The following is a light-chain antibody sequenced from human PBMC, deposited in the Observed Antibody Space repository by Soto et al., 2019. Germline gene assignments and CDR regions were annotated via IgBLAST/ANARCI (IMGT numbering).Light chain of an antibody. Sequence: QSALTQPASVSGSPGQSITISCTGTSSDVGGYNYVSWYQQHPGKAPKLMIYDVSNRPSGVSNRFSGSKSGNTASLTISGLQVEDEADYYCSSYTSSSTRVFGGGTKLTVL. CDR2: DVS. V-gene: IGLV2-14*01. CDR1: SSDVGGYNY. CDR3: SSYTSSSTRV. J-gene: IGLJ2*01.